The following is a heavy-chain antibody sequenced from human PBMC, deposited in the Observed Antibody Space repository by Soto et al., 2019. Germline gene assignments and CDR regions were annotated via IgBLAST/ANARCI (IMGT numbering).Heavy chain of an antibody. V-gene: IGHV3-48*01. CDR1: GFTLSSYS. D-gene: IGHD6-13*01. CDR2: ISSSSSTI. Sequence: PGGPLRLSCSASGFTLSSYSLNWVRQAPGKGLEWVSYISSSSSTIYYADSVKGRFTISRDNAKNSLYLQMNSLRAEDTAVYYCARHPERIAQIGWFDPWGQGTLVTVSS. CDR3: ARHPERIAQIGWFDP. J-gene: IGHJ5*02.